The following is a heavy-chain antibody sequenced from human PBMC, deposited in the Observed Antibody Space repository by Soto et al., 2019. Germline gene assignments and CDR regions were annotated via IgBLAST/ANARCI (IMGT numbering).Heavy chain of an antibody. J-gene: IGHJ6*03. Sequence: ASVKVSCKASGYTFTSYDINWVRQATGQGLEWMGWMNPNSGNTGYAQKFQGRVTMTRNTSISTAYMELSSLRSEDTAVYYCASSSNPNYYYYYVEVWGKGTTVTVSS. CDR2: MNPNSGNT. CDR1: GYTFTSYD. V-gene: IGHV1-8*01. CDR3: ASSSNPNYYYYYVEV. D-gene: IGHD4-4*01.